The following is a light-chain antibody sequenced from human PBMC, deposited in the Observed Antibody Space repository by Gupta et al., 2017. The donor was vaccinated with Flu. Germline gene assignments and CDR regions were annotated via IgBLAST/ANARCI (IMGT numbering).Light chain of an antibody. Sequence: ATLSLSPGERATLSCRASQSVRSYLAWYKQKPGQAPRLLIYDASNRDTGIPARFSGSGYGTYLTLTISSREQEDFAVYYCQQRSNWPALTFGGGTKVEIK. CDR3: QQRSNWPALT. V-gene: IGKV3-11*01. CDR1: QSVRSY. CDR2: DAS. J-gene: IGKJ4*01.